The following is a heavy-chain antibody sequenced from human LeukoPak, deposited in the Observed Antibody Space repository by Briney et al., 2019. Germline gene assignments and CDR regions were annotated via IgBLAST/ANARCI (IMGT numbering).Heavy chain of an antibody. D-gene: IGHD3-10*02. V-gene: IGHV3-7*01. J-gene: IGHJ4*02. CDR1: GFTFSNSW. CDR2: ISPDGGEI. Sequence: GGSLRLSCAASGFTFSNSWMTSVRQAPGKGLEWVASISPDGGEIHYVDSVKGRFTISRDNAKNSLYLQMNSLRVEDTAIYYCTRGMLRQPPDYWGQGMLVTVSS. CDR3: TRGMLRQPPDY.